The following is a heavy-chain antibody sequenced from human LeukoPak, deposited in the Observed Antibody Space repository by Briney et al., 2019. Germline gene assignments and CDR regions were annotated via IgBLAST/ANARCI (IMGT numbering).Heavy chain of an antibody. D-gene: IGHD2-15*01. J-gene: IGHJ4*02. V-gene: IGHV3-23*01. CDR3: AKGYCSGGSCHLVY. CDR2: ISGSGGST. Sequence: QAGGSLRLSCAASGFTFSSYAMSWVRQAPGKGLEWVSAISGSGGSTYYADSVKGRFTISRDNSKNTLYLQMNSLRAEDTAVYYCAKGYCSGGSCHLVYWGQGTLVTVSS. CDR1: GFTFSSYA.